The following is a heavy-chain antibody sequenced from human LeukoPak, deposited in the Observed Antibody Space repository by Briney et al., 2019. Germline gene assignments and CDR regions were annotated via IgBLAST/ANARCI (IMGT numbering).Heavy chain of an antibody. D-gene: IGHD2-15*01. J-gene: IGHJ5*02. CDR1: GFTISTYD. Sequence: GGSLRLSCAASGFTISTYDMHWVRQVPGKGLEGVSTIVGDGNKAYYADSVKGRFAISRDNSQNTLYLQMNSLRAEDTSIYYCAKDIVFLFGDPWGQGALVTVSS. V-gene: IGHV3-23*01. CDR2: IVGDGNKA. CDR3: AKDIVFLFGDP.